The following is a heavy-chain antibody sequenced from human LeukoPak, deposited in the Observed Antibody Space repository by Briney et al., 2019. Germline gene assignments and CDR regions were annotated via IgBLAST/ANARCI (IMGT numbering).Heavy chain of an antibody. D-gene: IGHD6-13*01. Sequence: SETLSLTCTVSGGSISSYYWSWIRQPAGKGLEWIGSIYHSGSTFYNPSLKSRVTISVDTSKNQFSLKLSSVTAADTAVYFCARGGAEAGLDCWGQGTLVTVSS. J-gene: IGHJ4*02. CDR3: ARGGAEAGLDC. V-gene: IGHV4-4*07. CDR1: GGSISSYY. CDR2: IYHSGST.